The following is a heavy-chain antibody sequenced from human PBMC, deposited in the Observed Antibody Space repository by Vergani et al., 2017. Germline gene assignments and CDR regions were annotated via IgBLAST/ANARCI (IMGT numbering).Heavy chain of an antibody. CDR3: ARLNWNDGWLDP. J-gene: IGHJ5*02. Sequence: QVQLEQSGSELKKPGASVKVSCKASGHSFTWYAMTWVRQAPGQGLEWMGWINTNTGNATFAQGFTGRFVFSVDTSVSTAFLQISSLKAEDTAVYYCARLNWNDGWLDPWGQGTLVTVSS. V-gene: IGHV7-4-1*02. D-gene: IGHD1-1*01. CDR1: GHSFTWYA. CDR2: INTNTGNA.